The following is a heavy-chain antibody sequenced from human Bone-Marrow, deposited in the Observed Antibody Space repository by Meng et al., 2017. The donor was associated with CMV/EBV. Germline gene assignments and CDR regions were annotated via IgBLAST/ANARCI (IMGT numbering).Heavy chain of an antibody. CDR3: ARVKKGMAMFDY. D-gene: IGHD6-13*01. Sequence: LTLQESGPGLGKLSEPPPLTFTVPGGSISSSSYYWGWIRQPPGKGLEWIGSIYYSGSTYYNPSLKSRVTISVDTSKNQFSLKLSSVTAADTAVYYCARVKKGMAMFDYWGQGTLVTVSS. CDR2: IYYSGST. V-gene: IGHV4-39*07. CDR1: GGSISSSSYY. J-gene: IGHJ4*02.